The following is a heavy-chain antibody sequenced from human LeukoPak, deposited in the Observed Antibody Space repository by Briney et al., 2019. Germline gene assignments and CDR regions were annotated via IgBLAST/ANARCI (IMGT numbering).Heavy chain of an antibody. CDR3: ARMIVVVTDYFDY. CDR1: GFTSSSYA. Sequence: GGSLRLSCAASGFTSSSYAMSWVRQAPGKGLEWVSAISGSGGSTYYADSVKGRFTISRDNSKNTLYLQMNSLRAEDTAVYYCARMIVVVTDYFDYWSQGTLVTVSS. CDR2: ISGSGGST. D-gene: IGHD3-22*01. J-gene: IGHJ4*02. V-gene: IGHV3-23*01.